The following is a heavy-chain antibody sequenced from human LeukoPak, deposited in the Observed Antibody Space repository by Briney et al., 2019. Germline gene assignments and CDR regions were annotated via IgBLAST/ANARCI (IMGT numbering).Heavy chain of an antibody. V-gene: IGHV3-21*01. CDR3: ARDASGSSTGLIDS. CDR2: ISTSSYYI. D-gene: IGHD1-26*01. CDR1: VFTLRIYN. J-gene: IGHJ4*02. Sequence: GGSLRLSCAASVFTLRIYNMHWGRQAPGKGLEWVSYISTSSYYIYYADSVKGRFTISRDYAKNSLFLQMNSLRAEDTAIYYCARDASGSSTGLIDSWGQGTLVTVSS.